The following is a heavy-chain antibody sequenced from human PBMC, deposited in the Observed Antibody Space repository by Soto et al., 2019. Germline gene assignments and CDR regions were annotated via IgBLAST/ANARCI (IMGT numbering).Heavy chain of an antibody. V-gene: IGHV3-66*01. CDR3: AGNSHKVY. D-gene: IGHD1-26*01. J-gene: IGHJ4*02. CDR2: IYSAGST. Sequence: EVQLVESGGGLVQPGGSLRLSCAASGFTVSNNYMSWVRQAPGKGLEWVSLIYSAGSTYYADSVKGRFTISRDNSKNTLYLQMPSLRAEDTAVYYCAGNSHKVYWGQGTLVTVSS. CDR1: GFTVSNNY.